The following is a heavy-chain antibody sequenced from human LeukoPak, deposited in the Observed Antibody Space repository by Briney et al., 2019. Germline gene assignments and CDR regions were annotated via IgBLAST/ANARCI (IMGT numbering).Heavy chain of an antibody. CDR3: ARGGYSSGWYFEYFQH. J-gene: IGHJ1*01. CDR1: GGSISSSSYY. V-gene: IGHV4-39*07. Sequence: SETLSLTCTVSGGSISSSSYYWGWIRQPPGKGLEWIGSIYYSGSTYYNPSLKSRVTISVDTSKNQFSLKLSSVTAADTAVYYCARGGYSSGWYFEYFQHWGQGTLVTVSS. CDR2: IYYSGST. D-gene: IGHD6-19*01.